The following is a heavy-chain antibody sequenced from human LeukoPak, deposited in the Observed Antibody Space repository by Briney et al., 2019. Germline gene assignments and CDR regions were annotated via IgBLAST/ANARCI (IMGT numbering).Heavy chain of an antibody. CDR2: IYHSGST. CDR1: GFTFSNYV. V-gene: IGHV4-4*02. J-gene: IGHJ3*01. D-gene: IGHD3-22*01. CDR3: ARDHATNYYDSSGLV. Sequence: GSLRLSCAASGFTFSNYVMGWVRQPPGKGLEWIGEIYHSGSTNYNPSLKSRVTISVDKSKNQFSLKLSSVTAADTAVYYCARDHATNYYDSSGLVWGQGTMVTVSS.